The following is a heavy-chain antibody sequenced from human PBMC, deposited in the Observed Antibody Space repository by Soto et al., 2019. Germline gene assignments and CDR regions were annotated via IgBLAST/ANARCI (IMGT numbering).Heavy chain of an antibody. V-gene: IGHV5-10-1*01. CDR1: GYSFTSYW. Sequence: GESLKISCKGSGYSFTSYWISWVRQMPGKGLEWMGRIDPSDSYTNYSPSFQGHVTISADKSISTAYLQWSSLKASDTAMYYCARLAMVRGVPTYGXDVWGQGTTVTVSS. CDR3: ARLAMVRGVPTYGXDV. J-gene: IGHJ6*02. D-gene: IGHD3-10*01. CDR2: IDPSDSYT.